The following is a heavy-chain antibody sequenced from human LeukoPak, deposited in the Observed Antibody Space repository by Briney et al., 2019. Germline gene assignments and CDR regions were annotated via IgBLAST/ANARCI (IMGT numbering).Heavy chain of an antibody. CDR2: INHSGST. D-gene: IGHD1-26*01. V-gene: IGHV4-34*01. CDR1: GGSFSGYY. J-gene: IGHJ6*03. CDR3: ARGQEGVGNHPIYYYYYMDV. Sequence: SETLSLTCAVYGGSFSGYYWSWIRQPPGKGLELIGEINHSGSTNYNPSLKSRVTISVDTSKNQFSLKLSSVTAADTAVYYCARGQEGVGNHPIYYYYYMDVWGKGTTVTVSS.